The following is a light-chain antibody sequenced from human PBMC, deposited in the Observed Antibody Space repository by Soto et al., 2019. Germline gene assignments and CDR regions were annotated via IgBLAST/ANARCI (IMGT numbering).Light chain of an antibody. Sequence: EILMTQSPATLSVSPGERATLSCRASETLGHNLAWYQQKPGQAPRLLIYGASTRATGIPAKFGGSGSETEFTLTISSLQSEDFAVYYCQQYYSWPYTFGQGTKVDIK. CDR3: QQYYSWPYT. J-gene: IGKJ2*01. CDR1: ETLGHN. CDR2: GAS. V-gene: IGKV3-15*01.